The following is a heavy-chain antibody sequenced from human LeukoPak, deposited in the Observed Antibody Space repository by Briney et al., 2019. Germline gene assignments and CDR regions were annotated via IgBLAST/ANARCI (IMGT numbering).Heavy chain of an antibody. CDR1: GFTVSSYW. Sequence: GGSLTLPCAASGFTVSSYWIHWVRQAPGKGLVWVSLIRRDGTTSFAASVQGRFTISRDNARNTLYLQMNSLAAEDTAVYYCARDAGQATPFDYWGPGTLVTVSS. D-gene: IGHD2-15*01. J-gene: IGHJ4*02. V-gene: IGHV3-74*01. CDR3: ARDAGQATPFDY. CDR2: IRRDGTT.